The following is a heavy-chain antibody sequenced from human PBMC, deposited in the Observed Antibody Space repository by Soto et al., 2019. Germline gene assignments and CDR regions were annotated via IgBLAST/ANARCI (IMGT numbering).Heavy chain of an antibody. V-gene: IGHV3-33*01. CDR3: IGFNANGGGFFYGRDV. CDR1: GFTFSSYG. CDR2: IWYDGSNK. Sequence: GGSLRLSCAASGFTFSSYGMHWVRQAPGKGLEWVAVIWYDGSNKYYADSVKGRFTISRDNSKNTLYLQMNSLKTEDTAVYYCIGFNANGGGFFYGRDVGGQGTRATLS. J-gene: IGHJ6*02. D-gene: IGHD2-8*01.